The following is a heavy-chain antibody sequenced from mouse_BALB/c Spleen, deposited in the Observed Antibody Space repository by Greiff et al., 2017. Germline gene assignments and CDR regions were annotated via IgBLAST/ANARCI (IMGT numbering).Heavy chain of an antibody. V-gene: IGHV5-6-4*01. CDR3: TREDYDYDDAMDY. CDR2: ISSGGSYT. Sequence: EVHLVESGGGLVKPGGSLKLSCAASGFTFSSYTMSWVRQTPEKRLEWVATISSGGSYTYYPDSVKGRFTISRDNAKNTLYLQMSSLKSEDTAMYYCTREDYDYDDAMDYWGQGTSVTVSS. D-gene: IGHD2-4*01. J-gene: IGHJ4*01. CDR1: GFTFSSYT.